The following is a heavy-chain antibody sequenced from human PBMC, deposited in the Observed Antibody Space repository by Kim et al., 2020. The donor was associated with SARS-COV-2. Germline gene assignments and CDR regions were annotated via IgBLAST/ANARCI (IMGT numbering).Heavy chain of an antibody. V-gene: IGHV3-23*01. CDR2: ISGSGGST. CDR3: AKRLGRDMRVVLITSYYYSYGMDV. Sequence: GGSLRLSCAASGFTFSSYGMSWVRQAPGKGLEWVSAISGSGGSTYYADSVKGRFTITRDNSKNTLYLQMNSLRAEDTAVYYCAKRLGRDMRVVLITSYYYSYGMDVWGRGTTVTVSS. J-gene: IGHJ6*02. D-gene: IGHD3-22*01. CDR1: GFTFSSYG.